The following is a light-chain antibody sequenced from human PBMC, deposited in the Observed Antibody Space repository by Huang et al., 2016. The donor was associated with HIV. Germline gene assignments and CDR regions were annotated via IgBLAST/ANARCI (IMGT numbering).Light chain of an antibody. CDR1: QSVSSY. Sequence: EIVLTQSPATLSLSPVERATLSCRASQSVSSYLAWYQQKPGQAPRLLIYDASNRATGIPARFSGSGSGTDFTLTISSLEPEDFAVYYCQQRSNWPRMYTCGQGTKQEIK. V-gene: IGKV3-11*01. J-gene: IGKJ2*01. CDR2: DAS. CDR3: QQRSNWPRMYT.